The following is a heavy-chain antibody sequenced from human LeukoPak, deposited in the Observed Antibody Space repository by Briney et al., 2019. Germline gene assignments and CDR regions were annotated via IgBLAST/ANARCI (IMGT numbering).Heavy chain of an antibody. J-gene: IGHJ3*02. D-gene: IGHD1-7*01. CDR2: ISYDGSNK. Sequence: GGSLRLSCAASGFTFSSYAMHWVRQAPGKGLEWVAVISYDGSNKYYADSVKGRFTISRDNSKNTLYLQMNSLRAEDTAVYYCARDQIGYNWNYDGAFDIWGQGTMVTVSS. V-gene: IGHV3-30-3*01. CDR3: ARDQIGYNWNYDGAFDI. CDR1: GFTFSSYA.